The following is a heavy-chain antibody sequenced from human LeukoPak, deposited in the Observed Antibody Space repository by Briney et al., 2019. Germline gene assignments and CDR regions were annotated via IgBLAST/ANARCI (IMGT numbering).Heavy chain of an antibody. Sequence: PSETLSLTCTVSGGSISSSNYYWGWIRQPPGRGLEWIGSIYYSGTTYYNSSLKSRVIISVDTSKYQFSLKLTSVTATDTAVYYCARHEAQDFDYWGQGTLVTVSS. CDR2: IYYSGTT. CDR1: GGSISSSNYY. J-gene: IGHJ4*02. CDR3: ARHEAQDFDY. V-gene: IGHV4-39*01.